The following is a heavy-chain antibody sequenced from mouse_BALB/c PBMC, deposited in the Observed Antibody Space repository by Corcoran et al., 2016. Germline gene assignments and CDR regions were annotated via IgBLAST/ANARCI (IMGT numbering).Heavy chain of an antibody. D-gene: IGHD2-4*01. J-gene: IGHJ4*01. CDR3: ARMITTEENYYAMDY. CDR2: INTYTGEP. CDR1: GYTFTNYG. V-gene: IGHV9-1*02. Sequence: QIQLVQSGPELKKPGETVKISCKASGYTFTNYGMTWVKQAPGKGLKWMGWINTYTGEPTYADDFKGRFAFSLETSASTAYLQINNLKNEDMATYFCARMITTEENYYAMDYCGQGTSVTGSS.